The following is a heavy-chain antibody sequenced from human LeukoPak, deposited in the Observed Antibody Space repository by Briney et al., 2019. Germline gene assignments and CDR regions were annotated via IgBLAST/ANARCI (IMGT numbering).Heavy chain of an antibody. CDR3: ASEYFYASGSYFDFDN. CDR2: ISDSGSSM. Sequence: GGSLRHSCVASGFTFSSYEMNWVRQAPGKGLEWVSYISDSGSSMYYADSVKGRFTISRDNAKNSLYLQMNSLRAEDTAIYYCASEYFYASGSYFDFDNWGQGTLVTVSS. V-gene: IGHV3-48*03. CDR1: GFTFSSYE. J-gene: IGHJ4*02. D-gene: IGHD3-10*01.